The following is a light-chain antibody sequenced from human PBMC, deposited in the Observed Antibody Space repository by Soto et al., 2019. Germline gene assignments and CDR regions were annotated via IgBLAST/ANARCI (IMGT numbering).Light chain of an antibody. CDR3: QQYGSSPPLT. CDR1: QSVSSSY. CDR2: GAS. V-gene: IGKV3-20*01. Sequence: EIVLTQSPGTLSLSPGERATLSCRASQSVSSSYLAWYQQKPGQAPRLLIYGASSRATGIPERFSGSGSGTDFTLTISRLEHEDFAVYYCQQYGSSPPLTFGPGTKVDIK. J-gene: IGKJ3*01.